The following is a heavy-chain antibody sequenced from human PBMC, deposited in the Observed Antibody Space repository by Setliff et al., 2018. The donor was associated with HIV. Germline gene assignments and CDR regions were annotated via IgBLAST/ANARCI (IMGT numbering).Heavy chain of an antibody. D-gene: IGHD2-8*01. CDR3: ARSIYEWGAFDI. CDR2: IYSGGGST. CDR1: GYSFSKYG. V-gene: IGHV1-46*01. Sequence: ASVKVSCKASGYSFSKYGISWVRQAPGQGLEWMGIIYSGGGSTNYAQKFQGRITMTSDTSTSTVYMELSSLRSEDSAVYYCARSIYEWGAFDIWGQGTMVTVSS. J-gene: IGHJ3*02.